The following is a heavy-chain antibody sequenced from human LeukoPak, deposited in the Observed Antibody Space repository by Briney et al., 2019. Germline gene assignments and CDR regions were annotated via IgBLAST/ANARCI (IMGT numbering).Heavy chain of an antibody. D-gene: IGHD4-17*01. Sequence: GGSLGLSCGASGFIFDTHDMHWVRQAPGKGLEWVAIIGSDGYSKYYGDSVKGRFTISRDNSKNAVYLQMNSLRTEDTAVYYCAKGGATVTRYVDQWGQGTLVTVSS. CDR2: IGSDGYSK. V-gene: IGHV3-30*02. CDR3: AKGGATVTRYVDQ. CDR1: GFIFDTHD. J-gene: IGHJ4*02.